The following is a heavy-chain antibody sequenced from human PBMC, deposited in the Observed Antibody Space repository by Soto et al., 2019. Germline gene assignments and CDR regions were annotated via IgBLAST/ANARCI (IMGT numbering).Heavy chain of an antibody. CDR1: XDTVSSNTAP. CDR2: SYFRFRWYH. V-gene: IGHV6-1*01. J-gene: IGHJ6*03. CDR3: ARGSWDDVSGHYYMDV. Sequence: SETLSLTCVISXDTVSSNTAPWNCFRQSTSRGLEWLGRSYFRFRWYHDSTPSLKGRLTLSVDTSKNLLSLQLKSMAPEDTAVYYCARGSWDDVSGHYYMDVWAKGTTVTVSS. D-gene: IGHD1-1*01.